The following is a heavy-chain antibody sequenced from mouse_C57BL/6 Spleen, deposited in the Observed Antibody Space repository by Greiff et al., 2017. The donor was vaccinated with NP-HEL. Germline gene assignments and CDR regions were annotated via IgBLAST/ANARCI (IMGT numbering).Heavy chain of an antibody. CDR3: ARAPTVVAPFDY. J-gene: IGHJ2*01. D-gene: IGHD1-1*01. CDR1: GYSITSGYY. Sequence: DVQLQESGPGLVKPSQSLSLTCSVTGYSITSGYYWNWIRQFPGNKLEWMGYISYDGSNNYNPSLKNRISITRDTSKNQFFLKLNSVTTEDTATYYCARAPTVVAPFDYWGQGTTLTVSS. CDR2: ISYDGSN. V-gene: IGHV3-6*01.